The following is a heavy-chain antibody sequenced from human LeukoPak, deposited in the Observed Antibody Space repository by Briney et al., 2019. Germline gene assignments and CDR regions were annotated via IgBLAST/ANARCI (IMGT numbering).Heavy chain of an antibody. CDR3: ARDPNPTMSEGY. Sequence: PGRSLRLSCAASGFTFSRYGMHWVRQAPGKGLVWVSRINSDGSSTSYADSVKGRFTISRDNAKNTLYLQMNSLRAEDTAVYYCARDPNPTMSEGYWGQGTLVTVSS. V-gene: IGHV3-74*01. CDR2: INSDGSST. CDR1: GFTFSRYG. J-gene: IGHJ4*02. D-gene: IGHD3-10*02.